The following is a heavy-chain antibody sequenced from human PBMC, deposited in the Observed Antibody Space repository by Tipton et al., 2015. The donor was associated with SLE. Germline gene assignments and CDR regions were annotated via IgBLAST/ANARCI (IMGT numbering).Heavy chain of an antibody. D-gene: IGHD1-26*01. CDR1: GGSFSGYY. V-gene: IGHV4-34*10. CDR3: ARFHLKSYYEFDS. Sequence: TLSLTCAVYGGSFSGYYWSWIRQPPGKGLEWIVYTYNNDRTKYNPSLQSRVTVSVDTSENQLSLKLTSVTAADTAVYYCARFHLKSYYEFDSWGQGTLVTVSS. CDR2: TYNNDRT. J-gene: IGHJ5*01.